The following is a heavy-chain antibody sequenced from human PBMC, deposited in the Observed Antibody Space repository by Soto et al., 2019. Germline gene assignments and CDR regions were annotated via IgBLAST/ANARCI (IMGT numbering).Heavy chain of an antibody. CDR3: AREWTGYSSSLVPFEY. CDR1: GDSVSSNSAA. J-gene: IGHJ4*02. V-gene: IGHV6-1*01. D-gene: IGHD6-6*01. CDR2: TYYRSKWYN. Sequence: SHTLSLTCAISGDSVSSNSAAWNLIRQSPSRGLEWLGRTYYRSKWYNDYSVSVKSRITINPDTSKNQFSLQLNSVTPEDTAVYYCAREWTGYSSSLVPFEYWGKGTLVTVSS.